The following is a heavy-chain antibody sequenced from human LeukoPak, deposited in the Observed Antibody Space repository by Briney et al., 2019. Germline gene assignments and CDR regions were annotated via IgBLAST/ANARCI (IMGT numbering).Heavy chain of an antibody. V-gene: IGHV1-2*02. Sequence: ASVKVSCKASGYTSTGYYMHWVRQAPGQGLEWMGWINPNSGGTNYAQKFQGRVTMTRDTSISTAYMELSRLRSDDTAVYYCARALSYGSGSSPFDYWGQGTLVTVSS. CDR3: ARALSYGSGSSPFDY. CDR1: GYTSTGYY. CDR2: INPNSGGT. J-gene: IGHJ4*02. D-gene: IGHD3-10*01.